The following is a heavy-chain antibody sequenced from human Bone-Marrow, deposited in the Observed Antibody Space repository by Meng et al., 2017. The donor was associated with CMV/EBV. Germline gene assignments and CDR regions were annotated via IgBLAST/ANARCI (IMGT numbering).Heavy chain of an antibody. J-gene: IGHJ3*02. V-gene: IGHV4-59*01. CDR2: IYYSGST. Sequence: SETLSLTCTVSGGSISSYYWSWIRQPPGKGLEWIGYIYYSGSTNYNPSLKSRVTISVDTSKNQFSLKLSSVTAADTAVYYCARERIPAALNAFDIWGQGTMVTV. CDR3: ARERIPAALNAFDI. CDR1: GGSISSYY. D-gene: IGHD2-2*01.